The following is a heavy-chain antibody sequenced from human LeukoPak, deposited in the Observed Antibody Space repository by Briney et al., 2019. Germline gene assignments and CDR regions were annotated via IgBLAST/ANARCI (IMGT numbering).Heavy chain of an antibody. V-gene: IGHV3-33*06. CDR2: IWYDGSNK. Sequence: GGSLRLSCAASGFTFSSYGMHWVRQAPGKGLEWVADIWYDGSNKYYADSVKGRFTISRDNSKNTLYLQTNSLRAEDTAVYYCAKYTAAAGIHYWGQGTLVTVSS. CDR3: AKYTAAAGIHY. J-gene: IGHJ4*02. D-gene: IGHD6-13*01. CDR1: GFTFSSYG.